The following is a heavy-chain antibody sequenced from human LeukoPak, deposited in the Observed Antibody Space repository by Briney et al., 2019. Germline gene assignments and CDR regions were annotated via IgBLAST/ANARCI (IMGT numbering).Heavy chain of an antibody. CDR2: IWYVGSNK. D-gene: IGHD6-13*01. J-gene: IGHJ4*02. CDR1: RFTFSSYG. Sequence: GGSLRLSCAASRFTFSSYGMHWVRQAPGKGLEWVAVIWYVGSNKYYADSVKGRFTISRDNSTNTLYLQMNSLTAAATAAYYSASAIYSSPTFYFDYWGQGTLVTVSS. V-gene: IGHV3-33*01. CDR3: ASAIYSSPTFYFDY.